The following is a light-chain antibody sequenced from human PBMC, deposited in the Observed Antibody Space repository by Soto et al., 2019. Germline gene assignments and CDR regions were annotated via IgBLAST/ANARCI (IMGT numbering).Light chain of an antibody. V-gene: IGKV3-20*01. Sequence: EIVMTQSPAPLSVSPGERATLSCRSSRTVRSNVAWYQQKPGQGPRLLIYGESPSAPGIAARFSGSGSATDSLLTISRLEPEDFAVYYCQQYGSSPLTFGGGTKVDIK. CDR2: GES. J-gene: IGKJ4*01. CDR3: QQYGSSPLT. CDR1: RTVRSN.